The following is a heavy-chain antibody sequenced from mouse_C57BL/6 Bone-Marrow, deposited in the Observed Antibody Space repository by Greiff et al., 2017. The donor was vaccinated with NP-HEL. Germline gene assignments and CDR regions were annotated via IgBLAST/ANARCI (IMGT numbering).Heavy chain of an antibody. V-gene: IGHV1-55*01. Sequence: QVQLQQPGAELVKPGASVKMSCKASGYTFTSYWITWVKQRPGQGLEWIGDIYPGSGSTNYNEKFKSKATLTVDTSSSTAYMQLSSLTSEDSAVYYCARGTPYYYSNHLNAMDDWGKGASVTVSS. D-gene: IGHD2-5*01. CDR2: IYPGSGST. J-gene: IGHJ4*01. CDR3: ARGTPYYYSNHLNAMDD. CDR1: GYTFTSYW.